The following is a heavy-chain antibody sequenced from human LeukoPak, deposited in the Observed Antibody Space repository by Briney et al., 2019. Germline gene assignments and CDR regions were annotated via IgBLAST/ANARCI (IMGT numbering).Heavy chain of an antibody. CDR1: GYTFTGYY. D-gene: IGHD3-22*01. CDR2: INPNSGGT. V-gene: IGHV1-2*02. J-gene: IGHJ5*02. Sequence: ASVKVSCKASGYTFTGYYMHWVRQAPGQGLEWMGWINPNSGGTNYAQKFQGRVTMTRDTSISTAYMELSSLRSEDTAVYYCARYYYDSSGYLNWFDPWGQGTLVTVSS. CDR3: ARYYYDSSGYLNWFDP.